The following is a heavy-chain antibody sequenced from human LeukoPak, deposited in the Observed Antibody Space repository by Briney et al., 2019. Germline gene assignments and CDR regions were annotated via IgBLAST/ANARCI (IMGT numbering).Heavy chain of an antibody. J-gene: IGHJ4*02. V-gene: IGHV3-21*01. D-gene: IGHD3-22*01. CDR2: ISSSSSYI. Sequence: GGSLRLSCAASGFTLSSYSMNWVRQAPGPGLEWVSSISSSSSYIYYADSVKGRFTISRDNAKNSLYLRMNSLRAEDTAVYYCARVLESNYYDSSGFPDYWGQGTLVTVSS. CDR3: ARVLESNYYDSSGFPDY. CDR1: GFTLSSYS.